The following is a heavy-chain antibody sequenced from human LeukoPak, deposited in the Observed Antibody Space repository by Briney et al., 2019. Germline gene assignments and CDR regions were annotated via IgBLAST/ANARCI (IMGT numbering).Heavy chain of an antibody. CDR3: ARGRAVRGVDWFDP. Sequence: ASVKVSCKASGGTFSSYAISWVRQAPGQGLGWMGRIIPILGIANYAQKFQGRVTITADKSTSTAYMELSSLRSEDTAVYYCARGRAVRGVDWFDPWGQGTLVTVSS. J-gene: IGHJ5*02. D-gene: IGHD3-10*01. CDR1: GGTFSSYA. V-gene: IGHV1-69*04. CDR2: IIPILGIA.